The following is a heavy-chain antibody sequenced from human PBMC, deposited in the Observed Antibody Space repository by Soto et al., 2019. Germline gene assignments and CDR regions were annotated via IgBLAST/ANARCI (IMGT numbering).Heavy chain of an antibody. CDR3: ARDGIVVVPAAITAYYYYMDV. V-gene: IGHV1-46*03. Sequence: ASVKVSCKASGYTFTSYYMHWVRQAPGQGLEWMGIINPSGGSTSYAQKFQGRVTMTRDTSTSTVYMELSSLRSEDTAVYYCARDGIVVVPAAITAYYYYMDVWGKGTTVTVSS. D-gene: IGHD2-2*01. J-gene: IGHJ6*03. CDR1: GYTFTSYY. CDR2: INPSGGST.